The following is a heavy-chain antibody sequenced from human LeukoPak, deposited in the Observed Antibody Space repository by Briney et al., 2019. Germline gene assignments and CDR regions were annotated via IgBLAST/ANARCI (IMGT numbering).Heavy chain of an antibody. CDR3: ARESGRDGYTSYLGY. CDR2: IYYSGST. Sequence: SETLSLTCTVSGGSISSSSYYWGWIRQPPGKGLEWIGSIYYSGSTYYNPSLKSRVTISVDTSKNQFSLKLSSVTAADTAVYYCARESGRDGYTSYLGYWGQGTLVTVSS. D-gene: IGHD5-24*01. J-gene: IGHJ4*02. V-gene: IGHV4-39*07. CDR1: GGSISSSSYY.